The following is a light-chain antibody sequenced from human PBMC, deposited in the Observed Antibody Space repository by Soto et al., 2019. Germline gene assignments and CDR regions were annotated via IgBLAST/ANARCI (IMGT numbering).Light chain of an antibody. Sequence: DIVITHSPLSLPVTPVDPASISFRSSQILLHSNGYNYLHWYLQKPGQSPQLLIYLGSNRASGVPDRFSGSGSGTDFTLKISRVEAEDVGVYYCMQGTHPFNFGQGTRLEIK. CDR2: LGS. CDR3: MQGTHPFN. CDR1: QILLHSNGYNY. J-gene: IGKJ5*01. V-gene: IGKV2-28*01.